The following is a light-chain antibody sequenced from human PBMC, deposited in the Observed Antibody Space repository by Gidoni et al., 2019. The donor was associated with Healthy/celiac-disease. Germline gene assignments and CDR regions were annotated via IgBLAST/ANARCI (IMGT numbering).Light chain of an antibody. CDR1: PRVSSN. J-gene: IGKJ1*01. V-gene: IGKV3-15*01. CDR3: QQYNNWPPT. Sequence: ELVMSQSPATLSVSPGERATLSCRASPRVSSNLAWSRQKPGQAPRLRIYGATTRAVGMPARFSGSGSGTEFTLTIGDLQSGDFAVYYCQQYNNWPPTFXQXTKVEIK. CDR2: GAT.